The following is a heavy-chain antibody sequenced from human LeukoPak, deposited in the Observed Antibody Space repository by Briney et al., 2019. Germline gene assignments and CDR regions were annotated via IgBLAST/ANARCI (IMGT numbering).Heavy chain of an antibody. Sequence: SETLSLTCAVYGGSFSGYYWSWIRQPQGKGLEWIGEINHSGSTNYNPSLKSRVTISVDTSKNQFSLKLSSVTAADTAVYYCARNPIVLMVYAIPRYGMDVWGQGTTVTVSS. D-gene: IGHD2-8*01. J-gene: IGHJ6*02. CDR2: INHSGST. CDR3: ARNPIVLMVYAIPRYGMDV. V-gene: IGHV4-34*01. CDR1: GGSFSGYY.